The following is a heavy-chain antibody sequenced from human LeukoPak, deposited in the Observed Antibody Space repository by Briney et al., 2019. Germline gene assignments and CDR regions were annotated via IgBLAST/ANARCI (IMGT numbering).Heavy chain of an antibody. D-gene: IGHD5-18*01. V-gene: IGHV3-23*01. Sequence: PGGSLRLSCAASGFTLFTHAMSWVRQAPGKGLEWVSTISGSAGSTYYADSVKGRFTISRDNSNNTLSLQMISLRAEDTAKYYCAKGGNSYGFLFDNWGQGTLVTVSS. CDR3: AKGGNSYGFLFDN. J-gene: IGHJ4*02. CDR2: ISGSAGST. CDR1: GFTLFTHA.